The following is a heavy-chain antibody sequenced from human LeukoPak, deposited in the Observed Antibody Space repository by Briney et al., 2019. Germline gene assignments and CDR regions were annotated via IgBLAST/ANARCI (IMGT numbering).Heavy chain of an antibody. J-gene: IGHJ6*03. CDR2: ISWNSGSI. CDR1: GFTLDDYA. V-gene: IGHV3-9*03. CDR3: AKDQMYDLALVMDV. Sequence: GRSLRLSCAASGFTLDDYAMHWVRQAPGKGLEWVSGISWNSGSIGYADSVKGRFTISRDNAKNSLYLQMNSLRAEDMALYYCAKDQMYDLALVMDVWGKGTTVTVSS. D-gene: IGHD1-1*01.